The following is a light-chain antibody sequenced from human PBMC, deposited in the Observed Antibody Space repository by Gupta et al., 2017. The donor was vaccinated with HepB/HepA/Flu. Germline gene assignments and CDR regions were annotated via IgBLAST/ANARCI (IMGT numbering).Light chain of an antibody. Sequence: QSVLTHPPSASGTPRQSVTISCSGSRANIGSNTVNWYQQFPGTAPKLRIYSNKQRPSGVPDRFSGFKSGTSVSPATSRLQSEDGAYDYCAASDDSQKGVLFGGGTKLTVL. CDR3: AASDDSQKGVL. J-gene: IGLJ2*01. CDR2: SNK. CDR1: RANIGSNT. V-gene: IGLV1-44*01.